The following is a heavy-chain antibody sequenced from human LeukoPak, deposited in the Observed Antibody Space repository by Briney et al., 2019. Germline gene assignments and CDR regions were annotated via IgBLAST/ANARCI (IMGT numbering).Heavy chain of an antibody. J-gene: IGHJ3*02. CDR3: ARVEMATTRGAFGI. V-gene: IGHV4-59*01. Sequence: PSETLSLTCTVSGGSISSYYWSWIRQPPGKGLEWIGYIYYSGSTNYNPSLKSRVTISVDTSKNQFSLKLSSVTAADTAVYYCARVEMATTRGAFGIWGQGTMVTVSS. CDR2: IYYSGST. CDR1: GGSISSYY. D-gene: IGHD5-24*01.